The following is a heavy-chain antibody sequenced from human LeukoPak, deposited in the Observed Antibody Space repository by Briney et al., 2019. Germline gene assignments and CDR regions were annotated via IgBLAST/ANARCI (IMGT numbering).Heavy chain of an antibody. V-gene: IGHV3-33*01. CDR2: IWYDGSNK. CDR1: GFTFSSYG. J-gene: IGHJ6*02. CDR3: ARAYDFWSGPPLDYGMDV. D-gene: IGHD3-3*01. Sequence: GGSLRLSCAASGFTFSSYGMHWVRQAPGKGLEWVAVIWYDGSNKYYADSVKGRFTISRDNSKNTLYLQMNSLRAEDTAVYYCARAYDFWSGPPLDYGMDVWGQGTTVTVSS.